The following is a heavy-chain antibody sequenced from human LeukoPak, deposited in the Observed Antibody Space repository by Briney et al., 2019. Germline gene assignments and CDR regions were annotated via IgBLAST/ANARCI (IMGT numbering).Heavy chain of an antibody. Sequence: GGSMRLSCAASGFTFSSYTMNWVRQAPGKGLEWVSSISSGNNYMYYADSVKGRFTISRDNAKNSLYLQMNSLRAEDTAVYYCARELISSSSVLLPDYWRQGTLVTVSS. J-gene: IGHJ4*02. V-gene: IGHV3-21*01. CDR1: GFTFSSYT. CDR2: ISSGNNYM. D-gene: IGHD6-6*01. CDR3: ARELISSSSVLLPDY.